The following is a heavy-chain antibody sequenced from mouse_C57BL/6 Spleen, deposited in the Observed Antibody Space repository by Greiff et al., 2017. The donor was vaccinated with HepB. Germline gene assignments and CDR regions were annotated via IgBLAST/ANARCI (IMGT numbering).Heavy chain of an antibody. V-gene: IGHV1-55*01. CDR1: GYTFTSYW. CDR3: ATIYYDYDGDFDY. Sequence: VQLQESGAELVKPGASVKMSCKASGYTFTSYWITWVKQRPGQGLEWIGDIYPGSGSTNYNEKFKSKATLTVDTSSSTAYMQLSSLTSEDSAVYYCATIYYDYDGDFDYWGQGTTLTVSS. D-gene: IGHD2-4*01. CDR2: IYPGSGST. J-gene: IGHJ2*01.